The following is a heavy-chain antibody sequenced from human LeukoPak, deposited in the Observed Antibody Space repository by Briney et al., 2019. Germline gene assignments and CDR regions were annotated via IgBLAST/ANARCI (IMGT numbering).Heavy chain of an antibody. CDR2: INQGGSEK. J-gene: IGHJ4*02. CDR3: ARDVGHL. Sequence: GGSVRLFCGPSGFTLRTYCVLWVRQAPGEALEGLANINQGGSEKQYVDSVEGRFTISRDNAKNPLFRQVNSLRSEDARMYYCARDVGHLGGQGPLVRVS. V-gene: IGHV3-7*01. CDR1: GFTLRTYC. D-gene: IGHD1-26*01.